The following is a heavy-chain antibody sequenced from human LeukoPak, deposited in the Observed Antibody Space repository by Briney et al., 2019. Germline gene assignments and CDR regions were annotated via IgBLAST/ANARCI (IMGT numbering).Heavy chain of an antibody. J-gene: IGHJ4*02. CDR2: ISWNSGSI. Sequence: PGRSLRLSCAASGFTFDDYAMHWVRQAPGKGLGWVSGISWNSGSIGYADSVKGRFTISRDNAKNSLYLQMNSLRAEDMALYYCATLSTGYWGQGTLVTVSS. V-gene: IGHV3-9*03. CDR1: GFTFDDYA. D-gene: IGHD1-14*01. CDR3: ATLSTGY.